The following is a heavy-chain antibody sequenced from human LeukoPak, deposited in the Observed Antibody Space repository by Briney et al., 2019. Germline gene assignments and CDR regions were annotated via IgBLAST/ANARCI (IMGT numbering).Heavy chain of an antibody. V-gene: IGHV3-11*04. CDR2: ISSSGSTI. Sequence: SGGSLRLSCAASGFTVSSNYMSWVRQAPGKGLEWVSYISSSGSTIYYADSVKGRFTISRDNAKNSLYLQMNSLRAEDTAVYYCARAWYQLQRTHYYYYMDVWGKGTTVTISS. J-gene: IGHJ6*03. CDR1: GFTVSSNY. D-gene: IGHD2-2*01. CDR3: ARAWYQLQRTHYYYYMDV.